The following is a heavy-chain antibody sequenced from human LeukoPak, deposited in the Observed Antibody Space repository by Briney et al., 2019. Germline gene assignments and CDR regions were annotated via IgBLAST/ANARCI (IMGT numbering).Heavy chain of an antibody. Sequence: PGGSLRLSCAASGFTFSSYWMHWVRQAPGKGLVWVSRINSDGSSTSYANSVKGRFTISRDNAKNTLYLQMNSLRAEDTAVYYCARDSPLGYCSGGSCSDAFDIWGQGKMVTVSS. V-gene: IGHV3-74*01. J-gene: IGHJ3*02. CDR3: ARDSPLGYCSGGSCSDAFDI. CDR1: GFTFSSYW. CDR2: INSDGSST. D-gene: IGHD2-15*01.